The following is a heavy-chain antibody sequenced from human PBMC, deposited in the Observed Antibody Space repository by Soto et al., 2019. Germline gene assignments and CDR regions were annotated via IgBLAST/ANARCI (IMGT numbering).Heavy chain of an antibody. V-gene: IGHV1-2*02. CDR1: GYPVTAYY. D-gene: IGHD3-3*01. Sequence: QLHLVQSGAVVKKPGASVTVSCSASGYPVTAYYMHWVRQAPGRGLEWMGGINPAPGAAKYTQTFQGRVPLTRDTSTSTVFMELSGLTSEDTAVFYCARGGGVGVAGSAAFDMWGQGTLVTVSS. J-gene: IGHJ3*02. CDR3: ARGGGVGVAGSAAFDM. CDR2: INPAPGAA.